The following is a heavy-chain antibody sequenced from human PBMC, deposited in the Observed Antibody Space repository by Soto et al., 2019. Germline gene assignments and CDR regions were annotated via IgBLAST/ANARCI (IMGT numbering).Heavy chain of an antibody. CDR1: GAPFSSYY. J-gene: IGHJ6*03. CDR2: IYYSGSA. CDR3: GAAVPADYVSPYYYRDV. V-gene: IGHV4-59*01. D-gene: IGHD4-17*01. Sequence: PSETLSLTCTVSGAPFSSYYWSWIRQPPGKGPEWIGYIYYSGSAKYNPSLNSRVTISVDTSKNQVSLKLTSVTAADAAVYYCGAAVPADYVSPYYYRDVRGKGTTVTVSS.